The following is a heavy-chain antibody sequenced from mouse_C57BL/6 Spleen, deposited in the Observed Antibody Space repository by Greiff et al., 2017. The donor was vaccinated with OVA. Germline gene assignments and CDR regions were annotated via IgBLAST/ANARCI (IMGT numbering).Heavy chain of an antibody. V-gene: IGHV1-15*01. J-gene: IGHJ2*01. D-gene: IGHD1-1*01. CDR1: GYTFTDYE. Sequence: QVHVKQSGAELVRPGASVTLSCKASGYTFTDYEMHWVKQTPVHGLEWIGAIDPETGGTAYNQKFKGKAILTADKSSSTAYMELRSLTSEDSAVYYCHYYGLDYWGQGTTLTVSS. CDR3: HYYGLDY. CDR2: IDPETGGT.